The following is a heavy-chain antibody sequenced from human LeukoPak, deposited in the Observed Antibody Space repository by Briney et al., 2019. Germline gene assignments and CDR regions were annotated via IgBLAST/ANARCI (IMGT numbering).Heavy chain of an antibody. CDR2: IYPGGDPT. V-gene: IGHV1-46*01. CDR3: ARSTIAAAGTVYYYMDV. D-gene: IGHD6-13*01. Sequence: GASVKVTCKASGYTFTSHLMHWVRQAPGKGLQWMGLIYPGGDPTNYAQKFQGRLTMTWDTSTNTLYMELSSLRSEDTAVYYCARSTIAAAGTVYYYMDVWGKGTTVTVSS. J-gene: IGHJ6*03. CDR1: GYTFTSHL.